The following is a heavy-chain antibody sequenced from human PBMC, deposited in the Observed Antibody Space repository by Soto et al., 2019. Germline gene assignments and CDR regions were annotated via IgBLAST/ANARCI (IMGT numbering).Heavy chain of an antibody. Sequence: SETLSLTCTVSGGSISSGGYYWSWIRQHPGKGLEWIGYIYYSGSTYYNPSLKSRVTILVDTSKNQFSLKLSSVTAADTAVYYCASMITFGGVIVQSFDYWGQGTLVTVSS. V-gene: IGHV4-31*03. D-gene: IGHD3-16*02. CDR1: GGSISSGGYY. CDR2: IYYSGST. J-gene: IGHJ4*02. CDR3: ASMITFGGVIVQSFDY.